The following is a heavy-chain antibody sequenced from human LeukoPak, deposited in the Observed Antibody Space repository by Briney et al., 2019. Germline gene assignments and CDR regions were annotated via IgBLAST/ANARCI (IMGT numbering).Heavy chain of an antibody. Sequence: SETLSLTCTASGGSISSSSYYWGWIRQPPGKGLEWIGSIYYSGSTYYNPSLKSRVTISVDTSKNQFSLKLSSVTAADTAVYYCARAVGGGPYNWFDPWGQGTLVTVSS. CDR2: IYYSGST. J-gene: IGHJ5*02. CDR1: GGSISSSSYY. D-gene: IGHD1-26*01. V-gene: IGHV4-39*07. CDR3: ARAVGGGPYNWFDP.